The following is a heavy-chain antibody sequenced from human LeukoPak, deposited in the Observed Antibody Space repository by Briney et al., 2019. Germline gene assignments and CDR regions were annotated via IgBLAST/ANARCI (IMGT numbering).Heavy chain of an antibody. Sequence: ASVKISCKASGYTFTSYGISWVRQAPGQGLEWMGWISAYNGNTNCAQKLQGRVTMTTDTSTSTAYMELRSLRSDDTAVYYCARVPAAGIDNWFDPWGQGTLVTVSS. CDR2: ISAYNGNT. V-gene: IGHV1-18*01. J-gene: IGHJ5*02. CDR1: GYTFTSYG. CDR3: ARVPAAGIDNWFDP. D-gene: IGHD6-13*01.